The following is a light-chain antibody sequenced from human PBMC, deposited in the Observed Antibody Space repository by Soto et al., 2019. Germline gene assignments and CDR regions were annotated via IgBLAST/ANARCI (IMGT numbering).Light chain of an antibody. V-gene: IGKV1-5*03. CDR3: QQYNSYSPT. Sequence: DIQMTQSPSTLSASVGDKVTITCRASQGIVRWLAWYQQKPGKAPKLLIHKASSLQSGVPSRFSGSGSGTDFTLTISSLHPDDFATYYCQQYNSYSPTFGQGTRLEIK. CDR2: KAS. J-gene: IGKJ5*01. CDR1: QGIVRW.